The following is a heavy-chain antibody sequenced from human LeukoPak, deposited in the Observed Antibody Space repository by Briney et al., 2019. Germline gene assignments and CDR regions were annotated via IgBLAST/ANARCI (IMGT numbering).Heavy chain of an antibody. Sequence: GGSLRLSCAASGFTFSSYGMHWVRQAPGKGLEWVAFIRYDGSNKYYADSVKGRFTISRDNSKNTLYLEMNSLRAEDTAVYYCAKDRYSSSWYYFDYWGQGTLVTVSS. V-gene: IGHV3-30*02. CDR3: AKDRYSSSWYYFDY. D-gene: IGHD6-13*01. J-gene: IGHJ4*02. CDR2: IRYDGSNK. CDR1: GFTFSSYG.